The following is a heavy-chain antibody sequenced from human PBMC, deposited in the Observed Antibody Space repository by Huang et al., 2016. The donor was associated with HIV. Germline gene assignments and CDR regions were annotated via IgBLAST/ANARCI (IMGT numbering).Heavy chain of an antibody. CDR1: GFTFSNSN. CDR3: AKTSAMEQQLVGAWS. CDR2: SSSRSNLI. V-gene: IGHV3-48*01. Sequence: EVQLVESGGGLVQPGGSLRLSCAAYGFTFSNSNMNWVRQTPGKGLEWLSYSSSRSNLIYYADSVKGRFTISRDNAQSTLYFQMNSLRAEDTAVYYCAKTSAMEQQLVGAWSWGQGTLVTVSS. J-gene: IGHJ5*02. D-gene: IGHD1-1*01.